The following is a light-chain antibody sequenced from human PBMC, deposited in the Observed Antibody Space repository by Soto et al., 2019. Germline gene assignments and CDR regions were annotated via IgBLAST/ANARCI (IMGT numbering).Light chain of an antibody. CDR2: EDK. V-gene: IGLV6-57*02. J-gene: IGLJ2*01. CDR3: QSYDSSGVV. Sequence: NFMLTQPHSVSASPGKTVTISCTGSSGSIASYYVQWYQQRPGSAPTIVIYEDKERPSGVPDRFSGSIDSSSNSASLTISGLKTEDEADYYCQSYDSSGVVFGGGTKLTVL. CDR1: SGSIASYY.